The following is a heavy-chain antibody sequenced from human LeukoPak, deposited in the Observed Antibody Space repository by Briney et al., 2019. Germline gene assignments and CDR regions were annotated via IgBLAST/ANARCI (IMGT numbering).Heavy chain of an antibody. CDR2: ISYDGSDK. D-gene: IGHD2-15*01. CDR3: ARDHGGYCSGGSCYHIDY. CDR1: AFTFNSYT. J-gene: IGHJ4*02. V-gene: IGHV3-30*04. Sequence: PGRSLRLSCAASAFTFNSYTMHWVRQAPGKGLEWVALISYDGSDKYYADSVRGRFSVSRDNSKNTLYLQMNSLRAEDTAVYYCARDHGGYCSGGSCYHIDYWGQGTLVTVSS.